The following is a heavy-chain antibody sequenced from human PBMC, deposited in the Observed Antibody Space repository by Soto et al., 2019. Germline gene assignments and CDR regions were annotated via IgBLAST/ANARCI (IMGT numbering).Heavy chain of an antibody. CDR2: ISGSGSNP. D-gene: IGHD4-17*01. CDR1: GFTFSSYA. V-gene: IGHV3-23*01. CDR3: AKTASMTIRDGFDH. Sequence: EVQVLESGGGLVQPGGSLGLSCAASGFTFSSYAMSWVRQAPWQGLEWVSAISGSGSNPYYADSVKGRFTISRDNSKNTLYLQMNSLRAEDTSIYYCAKTASMTIRDGFDHWGQGTLVTVSS. J-gene: IGHJ4*02.